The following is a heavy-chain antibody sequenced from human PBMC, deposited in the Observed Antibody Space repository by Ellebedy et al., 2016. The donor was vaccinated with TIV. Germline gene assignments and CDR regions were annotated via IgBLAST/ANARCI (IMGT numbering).Heavy chain of an antibody. V-gene: IGHV4-59*01. CDR1: GDSNSIFY. Sequence: MPSETLSLTCSVSGDSNSIFYWNLIRQPPGKGLEWIGYISNSGSTTYSPSLKSRVTISVDRSNNQFSLRLRSVTAADTAVYYCARGRVFRYFDWSLDYWGQGSLVTVSS. CDR3: ARGRVFRYFDWSLDY. CDR2: ISNSGST. J-gene: IGHJ4*02. D-gene: IGHD3-9*01.